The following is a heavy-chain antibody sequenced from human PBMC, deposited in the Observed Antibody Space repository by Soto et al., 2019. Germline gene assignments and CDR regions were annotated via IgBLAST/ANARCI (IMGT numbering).Heavy chain of an antibody. J-gene: IGHJ4*02. V-gene: IGHV3-30*03. CDR1: GFTFRSYG. CDR3: ATDRGYGSGSYPDY. CDR2: ISYDGNHK. D-gene: IGHD3-10*01. Sequence: QVQLVESGGGVVQPGRSLRLACAASGFTFRSYGMHWVRQAPGKGLEWVAVISYDGNHKYDADSVKGRFTISRDNSKNTLYLQMNSLRAEDTAVYYCATDRGYGSGSYPDYWGQGTLVTVSS.